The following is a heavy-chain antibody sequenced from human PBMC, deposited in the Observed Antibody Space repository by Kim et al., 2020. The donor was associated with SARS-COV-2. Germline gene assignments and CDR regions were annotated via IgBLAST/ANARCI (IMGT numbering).Heavy chain of an antibody. CDR3: ARGIGMIVVGAYFDN. V-gene: IGHV6-1*01. CDR2: TYYRSKWYN. CDR1: GDSVSSNSAA. D-gene: IGHD3-22*01. J-gene: IGHJ4*02. Sequence: SQTLSLTCAISGDSVSSNSAAWNWIRQSPSRGLEWLGRTYYRSKWYNDYAVSVKSRITINADTSKNQFSLQLNSVTPEDTAVYYCARGIGMIVVGAYFDNWGQGTLVTVSS.